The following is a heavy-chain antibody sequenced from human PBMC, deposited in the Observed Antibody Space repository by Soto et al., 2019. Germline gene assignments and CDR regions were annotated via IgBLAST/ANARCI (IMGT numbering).Heavy chain of an antibody. J-gene: IGHJ6*03. V-gene: IGHV4-59*08. D-gene: IGHD3-22*01. CDR1: GGSIRGYY. CDR2: IYYTGTT. Sequence: SETLSLTCTVSGGSIRGYYWTWIRQTPGKGLEWIGHIYYTGTTNYNPSLKSRLTISVDTSKNQFSLKLSSVTAADTAVYYCARRIEVAAADGVGYNYYLDVWGKGTSVTVSS. CDR3: ARRIEVAAADGVGYNYYLDV.